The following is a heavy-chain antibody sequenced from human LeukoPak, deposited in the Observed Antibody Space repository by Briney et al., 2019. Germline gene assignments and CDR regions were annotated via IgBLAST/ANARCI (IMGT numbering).Heavy chain of an antibody. CDR3: ARPIGQYFDWPIDY. Sequence: SETLSLTCTVSGGSISSSSYYWGWIRQPPGKGLEWIGYIYYSGSTYYNPSLKSRVTMSVDTSKNQFSLKLTSVTAADTAVYYCARPIGQYFDWPIDYWGQGTLVTVSS. CDR2: IYYSGST. CDR1: GGSISSSSYY. D-gene: IGHD3-9*01. J-gene: IGHJ4*02. V-gene: IGHV4-39*01.